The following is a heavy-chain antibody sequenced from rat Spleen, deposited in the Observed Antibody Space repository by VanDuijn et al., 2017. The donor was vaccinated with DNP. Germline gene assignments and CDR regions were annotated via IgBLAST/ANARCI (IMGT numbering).Heavy chain of an antibody. J-gene: IGHJ1*01. CDR3: TTLDF. V-gene: IGHV5-27*01. CDR1: GFTFSAYY. CDR2: IGSPAYAP. Sequence: EVQLVESGGGLVQPGRSLKLSCAASGFTFSAYYMAWVRQAPAKGLEWVAYIGSPAYAPYYADSVKGRFTISRDNAKSTLYLQMNSLRSEDMATYYCTTLDFWGPGTMVTVSS.